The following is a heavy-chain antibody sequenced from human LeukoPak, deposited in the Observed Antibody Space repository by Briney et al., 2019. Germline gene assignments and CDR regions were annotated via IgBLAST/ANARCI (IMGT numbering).Heavy chain of an antibody. V-gene: IGHV3-23*01. D-gene: IGHD3-10*01. CDR3: ARNDYGSGSYITLFDY. CDR1: GFTFSSYG. J-gene: IGHJ4*02. Sequence: GGSLRLSCAASGFTFSSYGMSWVRQAPGKGLGWVSVISDSGGSTYYADSVKGRFTISRDNSKNTLYLQMNSLRAEDTAVYYCARNDYGSGSYITLFDYWGQGTLVTVSS. CDR2: ISDSGGST.